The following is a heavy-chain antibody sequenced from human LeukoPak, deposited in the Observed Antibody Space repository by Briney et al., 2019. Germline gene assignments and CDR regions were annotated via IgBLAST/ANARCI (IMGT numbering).Heavy chain of an antibody. CDR3: ARVPAEWFGELEHVVDNRFDP. J-gene: IGHJ5*02. D-gene: IGHD3-10*01. CDR2: ISAYNGNT. Sequence: ASVKVSCKASGYTFTSYGISWMRQAPGQGLEWMGWISAYNGNTNYAQKLQGRVTMTTDTSTSTAYMELRSLRSDDTAVYYCARVPAEWFGELEHVVDNRFDPWGQGTLVTVPS. CDR1: GYTFTSYG. V-gene: IGHV1-18*04.